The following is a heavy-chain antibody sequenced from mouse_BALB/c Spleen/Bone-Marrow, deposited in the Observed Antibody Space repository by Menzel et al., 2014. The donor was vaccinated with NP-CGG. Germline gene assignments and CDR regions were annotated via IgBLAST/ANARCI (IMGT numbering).Heavy chain of an antibody. J-gene: IGHJ3*01. CDR3: ARSGVYDGFAY. CDR2: INPYNGDT. CDR1: GYSFTGYF. D-gene: IGHD2-12*01. V-gene: IGHV1-20*02. Sequence: EVQLQQSGPELVKPGASVKISCKASGYSFTGYFMNWVMQSHGKSLEWIGRINPYNGDTFYNQKFKGKATLTVDKSSSTAHMELRSLASEDSAVYYCARSGVYDGFAYWGQGTLVTVSA.